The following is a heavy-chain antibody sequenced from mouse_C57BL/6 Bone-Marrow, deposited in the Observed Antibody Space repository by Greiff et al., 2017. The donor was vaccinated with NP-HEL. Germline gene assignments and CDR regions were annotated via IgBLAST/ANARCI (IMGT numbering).Heavy chain of an antibody. D-gene: IGHD1-1*01. CDR1: GFNFKDDY. CDR2: IDPENGDT. Sequence: VQLKESGAELVRPGASVKLSCTASGFNFKDDYMHWVKQRPGQGLEWIGWIDPENGDTEYASKFQGKATITADTSSNTAYLQLSSLTSEDTAVYYGTTSLYYYDSSWGPYGGQGTLVTVSA. J-gene: IGHJ3*01. CDR3: TTSLYYYDSSWGPY. V-gene: IGHV14-4*01.